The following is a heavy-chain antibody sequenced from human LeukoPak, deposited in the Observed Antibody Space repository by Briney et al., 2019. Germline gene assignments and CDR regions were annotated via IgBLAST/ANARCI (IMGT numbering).Heavy chain of an antibody. CDR1: GGSISSSNW. Sequence: SETLSLTCAVSGGSISSSNWWSWVRQPPGKGLEWIGEIYHSGSTNYNPSLKSRVTISLDKSKNQFSLELYSVTAADTAVYYCARASHDYGDYSHFDYWGQGTLVTVSS. V-gene: IGHV4-4*02. J-gene: IGHJ4*02. D-gene: IGHD4-17*01. CDR2: IYHSGST. CDR3: ARASHDYGDYSHFDY.